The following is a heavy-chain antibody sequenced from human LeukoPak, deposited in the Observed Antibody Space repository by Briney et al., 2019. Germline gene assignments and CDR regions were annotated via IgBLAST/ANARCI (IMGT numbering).Heavy chain of an antibody. CDR2: IYYSGST. CDR1: GGSISSSSYY. Sequence: PSETLSLTCTVSGGSISSSSYYWGWIRQPPGKGLEWIGSIYYSGSTYYNPSLKSRVTISVDTSKNQFSLKLSSVTAADTAVYYCARWGGGSYYDFDYWGQGTLVTVSS. J-gene: IGHJ4*02. CDR3: ARWGGGSYYDFDY. V-gene: IGHV4-39*01. D-gene: IGHD1-26*01.